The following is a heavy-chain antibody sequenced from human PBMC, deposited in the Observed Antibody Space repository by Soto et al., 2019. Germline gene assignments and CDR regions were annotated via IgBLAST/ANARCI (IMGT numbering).Heavy chain of an antibody. CDR3: VRTAREGAVAPHWFDR. CDR1: GASIRSTDYY. J-gene: IGHJ5*02. V-gene: IGHV4-30-4*01. CDR2: VYYTGST. D-gene: IGHD2-21*02. Sequence: SETLSLTCTVSGASIRSTDYYWSWIRQAPGKGLEWIGYVYYTGSTYYNPSLMSRLTISVDTSKNQFSLKLTSVTAAETAVYYCVRTAREGAVAPHWFDRWGQGTQVTVSS.